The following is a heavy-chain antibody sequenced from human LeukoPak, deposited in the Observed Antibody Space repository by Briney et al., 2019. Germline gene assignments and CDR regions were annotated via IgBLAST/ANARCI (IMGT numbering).Heavy chain of an antibody. CDR1: GRSISSYY. D-gene: IGHD3-22*01. CDR3: ARGRVITTVDY. J-gene: IGHJ4*02. V-gene: IGHV4-59*01. CDR2: IHYSGST. Sequence: KPSETLSLTCTVSGRSISSYYWSWVPQPPGKGLEWIGYIHYSGSTNYNPSLKSRVTISVDTSNNQFSLKLTSVTAAGTAVSYCARGRVITTVDYWGQGTLVTVSS.